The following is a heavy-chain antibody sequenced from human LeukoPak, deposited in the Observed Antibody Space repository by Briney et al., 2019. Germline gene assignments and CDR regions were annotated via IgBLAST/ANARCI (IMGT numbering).Heavy chain of an antibody. CDR3: SRRMFTADWHLDL. J-gene: IGHJ2*01. CDR1: GFTFSGSD. Sequence: PGGSLKLSCAASGFTFSGSDIHWVRQASGKGLEWIGRIKTKAESYATAYVVSVKGRFTLSRDDSKNTAFLQMNSLKTEDTAVYYCSRRMFTADWHLDLWGRGTLATVSS. D-gene: IGHD3-10*02. V-gene: IGHV3-73*01. CDR2: IKTKAESYAT.